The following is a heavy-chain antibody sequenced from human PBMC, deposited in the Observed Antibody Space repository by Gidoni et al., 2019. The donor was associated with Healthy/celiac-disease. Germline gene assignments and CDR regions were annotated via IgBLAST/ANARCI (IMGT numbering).Heavy chain of an antibody. V-gene: IGHV4-34*01. Sequence: QVQLQQWGAGLLKPSETLSLTCAVYGGSFSGYYWSWIRQPPGKGLEWIGEINHSGSTNYNPSLKSRVTISVDTSKNPFSPKLSPVTAADTAVYYFARAQTGYCSGSLRGYYFYYYGIDVWGQGTTVTVSS. J-gene: IGHJ6*02. CDR1: GGSFSGYY. D-gene: IGHD6-19*01. CDR2: INHSGST. CDR3: ARAQTGYCSGSLRGYYFYYYGIDV.